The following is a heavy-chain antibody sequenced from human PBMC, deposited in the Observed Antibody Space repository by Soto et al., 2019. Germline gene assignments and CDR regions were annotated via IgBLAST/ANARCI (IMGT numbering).Heavy chain of an antibody. CDR2: INHSGST. Sequence: SETLSLTCAVYGGSFSGYYWSWIRQPPGKGLEWIGEINHSGSTNYNPSLKSRVTISVDTSKNQFSLKLSSVTAADTAVYYCARALATITYYHYFMDVWGKGTTVIVSS. CDR3: ARALATITYYHYFMDV. J-gene: IGHJ6*03. V-gene: IGHV4-34*01. CDR1: GGSFSGYY. D-gene: IGHD5-12*01.